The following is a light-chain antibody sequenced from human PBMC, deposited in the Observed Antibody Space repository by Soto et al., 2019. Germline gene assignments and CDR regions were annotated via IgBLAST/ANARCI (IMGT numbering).Light chain of an antibody. CDR2: AAS. J-gene: IGKJ1*01. CDR1: QGISSY. V-gene: IGKV1-9*01. CDR3: QQYYSYPWT. Sequence: QLTQSPSSLSASVGDRVAITCRASQGISSYLAWYQKKPGKAPNLLIYAASTLQSGVPSRFSGSGSGTDFTLTISCLQSEDFATYYCQQYYSYPWTFGQGTKVDI.